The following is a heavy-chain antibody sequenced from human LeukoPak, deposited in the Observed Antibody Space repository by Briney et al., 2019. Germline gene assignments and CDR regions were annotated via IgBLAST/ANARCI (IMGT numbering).Heavy chain of an antibody. V-gene: IGHV3-30*18. D-gene: IGHD3-10*01. Sequence: GGSLRLSCAASGFTFSSYGMHWVRQAPGKGLEWVAVISYDGSNKYYADSVQGRFTISRDNSKNTLFLQMDSLRAEDTAVYYCAKGGFGRPFDYWGQGTLVTVSS. J-gene: IGHJ4*02. CDR3: AKGGFGRPFDY. CDR1: GFTFSSYG. CDR2: ISYDGSNK.